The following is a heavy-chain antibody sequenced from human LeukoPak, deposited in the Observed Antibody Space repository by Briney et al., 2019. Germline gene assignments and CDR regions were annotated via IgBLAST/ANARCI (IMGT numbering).Heavy chain of an antibody. J-gene: IGHJ4*02. Sequence: QSGGFLRLSCAASASTFSSYWVTWVRQAPGKGLEWVASIKPDGSAKYYVDSVKGRFTISRDNTKNSLYLQMNSLRAEDTAVYYCATRILGWGQGTLVTVSS. V-gene: IGHV3-7*01. CDR2: IKPDGSAK. CDR1: ASTFSSYW. CDR3: ATRILG. D-gene: IGHD3-3*01.